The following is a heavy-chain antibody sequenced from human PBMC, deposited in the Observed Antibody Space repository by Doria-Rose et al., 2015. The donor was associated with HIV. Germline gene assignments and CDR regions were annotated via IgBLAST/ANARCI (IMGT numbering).Heavy chain of an antibody. CDR3: AKQAVNWFDP. Sequence: QVQLQESGPGLVKPSGTLSLTCTVSGGSVASGTPYWDWIRQTPGKGLEWIGTIYYSGTTYYNPSLRGRVTISLHTSKTQYSLKLISVTAADTGVYYCAKQAVNWFDPWGQGTLVTVSS. V-gene: IGHV4-39*01. CDR1: GGSVASGTPY. J-gene: IGHJ5*02. D-gene: IGHD6-25*01. CDR2: IYYSGTT.